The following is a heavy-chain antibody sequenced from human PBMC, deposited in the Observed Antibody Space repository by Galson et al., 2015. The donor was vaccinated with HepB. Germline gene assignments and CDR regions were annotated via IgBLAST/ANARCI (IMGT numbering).Heavy chain of an antibody. J-gene: IGHJ6*02. V-gene: IGHV1-69*13. CDR2: IIPIFGTA. Sequence: SVKVSCKASGGTFSSYAISWVRQAPGQGLEWMGGIIPIFGTANYAQKFQGRVTITADESTSTAYMELSSLRSEDTAVYYCARDPTCSSTSCYPGSPYYYYYYGMDVWGQGTTVTVTS. CDR1: GGTFSSYA. CDR3: ARDPTCSSTSCYPGSPYYYYYYGMDV. D-gene: IGHD2-2*01.